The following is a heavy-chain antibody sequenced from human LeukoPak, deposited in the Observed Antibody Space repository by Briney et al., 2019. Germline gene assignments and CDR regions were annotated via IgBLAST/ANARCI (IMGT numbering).Heavy chain of an antibody. CDR3: ARDGDYVWGSYRPNWFDP. J-gene: IGHJ5*02. V-gene: IGHV1-18*01. D-gene: IGHD3-16*02. Sequence: ASVKVSCKASGYTFTSYGISWVRQAPGQGLEWMGWISAYNGNTNYAQKLQGRVTMTTDTSTSTAYMELRSLRSDDTAVYYCARDGDYVWGSYRPNWFDPWGQGTLVTVSS. CDR2: ISAYNGNT. CDR1: GYTFTSYG.